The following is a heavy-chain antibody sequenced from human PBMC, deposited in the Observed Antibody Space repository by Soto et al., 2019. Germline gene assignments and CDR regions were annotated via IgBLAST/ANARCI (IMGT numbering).Heavy chain of an antibody. CDR2: ISGSGGST. V-gene: IGHV3-23*01. D-gene: IGHD3-10*01. CDR1: GFTFSSYA. Sequence: EVQLLESGGGLVQPGGSLRLSCAASGFTFSSYAMSWVRQAPGKGLEWVSAISGSGGSTYYADSVKGRFTISRDNSKNALYLQMNSLRAEDTAVYYCAKRGGYYYYMDVWGKGTTVTVSS. CDR3: AKRGGYYYYMDV. J-gene: IGHJ6*03.